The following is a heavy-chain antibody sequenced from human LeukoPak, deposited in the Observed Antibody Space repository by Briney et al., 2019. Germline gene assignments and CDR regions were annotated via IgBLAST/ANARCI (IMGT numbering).Heavy chain of an antibody. J-gene: IGHJ6*02. Sequence: SGGSLRLSCAASGFTFSDHYMSWIGQAPGKGLEWVANINRDGSERYYVDSVKGRFTISRDDAKSSLYLQMNSLRAEDTAVYYCARRNAMDVWGQGTTVIVFS. CDR2: INRDGSER. V-gene: IGHV3-7*03. CDR3: ARRNAMDV. CDR1: GFTFSDHY.